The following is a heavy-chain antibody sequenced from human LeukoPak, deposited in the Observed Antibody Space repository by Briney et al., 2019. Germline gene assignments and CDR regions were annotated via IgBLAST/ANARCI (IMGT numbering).Heavy chain of an antibody. Sequence: PSETLSLTCTVSGGSISSYYWSWIRQPPGKGLEWIGYIYYSGSTNYNPSLKSRVTISVDTSKNQFSLKLSSVTAADTAVYYCARDYDSSGNYYDFDYWGQGTLVTVSS. CDR3: ARDYDSSGNYYDFDY. V-gene: IGHV4-59*12. D-gene: IGHD3-22*01. CDR1: GGSISSYY. CDR2: IYYSGST. J-gene: IGHJ4*02.